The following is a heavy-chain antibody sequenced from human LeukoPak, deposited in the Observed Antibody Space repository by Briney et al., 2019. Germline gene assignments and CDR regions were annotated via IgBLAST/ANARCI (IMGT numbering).Heavy chain of an antibody. V-gene: IGHV3-43*01. CDR2: ISWDGGST. CDR1: GFTFDDYT. D-gene: IGHD3-3*01. Sequence: GGSLRLSCAASGFTFDDYTMHWVRQAPGKGLEWVSLISWDGGSTYYADSVKGRFTISRDNAKNSLYLQMNSLRAEDTAVYYCARPSKGWLLFNNWFDPWGQGTLVTVSS. J-gene: IGHJ5*02. CDR3: ARPSKGWLLFNNWFDP.